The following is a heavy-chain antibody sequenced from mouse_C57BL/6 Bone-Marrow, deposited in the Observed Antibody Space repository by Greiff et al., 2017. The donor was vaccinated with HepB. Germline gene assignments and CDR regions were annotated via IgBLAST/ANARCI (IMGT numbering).Heavy chain of an antibody. J-gene: IGHJ2*01. V-gene: IGHV1-7*01. Sequence: QVQLQQSGAELAKPGASVKLSCKASGYTFTSYWMHWVKQRPGQGLEWIGYINPSSGYTKYNQKFKDKAILTADKSSSTAYMQLSSLTYEYSAVYYCVLSPLFDYWGQGTTLTVSS. D-gene: IGHD6-1*01. CDR3: VLSPLFDY. CDR1: GYTFTSYW. CDR2: INPSSGYT.